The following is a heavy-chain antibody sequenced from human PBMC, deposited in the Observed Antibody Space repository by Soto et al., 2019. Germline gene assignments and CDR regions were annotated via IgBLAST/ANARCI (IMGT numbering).Heavy chain of an antibody. J-gene: IGHJ4*02. CDR1: GFTFSNYG. D-gene: IGHD1-7*01. Sequence: QVQLVESGGGVVQPGRSLRLSCAASGFTFSNYGMHWVRQAPGKGLEWVALISSDGSNKYYPDSVKGRFTFSRDNSKNTLYLQVNSQRPEDTGVYYCARDRCWNCDYWGKGTQVSVSS. CDR2: ISSDGSNK. CDR3: ARDRCWNCDY. V-gene: IGHV3-30*03.